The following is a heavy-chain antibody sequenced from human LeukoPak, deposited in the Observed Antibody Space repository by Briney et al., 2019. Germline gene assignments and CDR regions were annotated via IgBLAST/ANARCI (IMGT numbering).Heavy chain of an antibody. V-gene: IGHV1-2*02. J-gene: IGHJ6*03. CDR2: INPNSGGT. Sequence: GASVKVSCKASGYTFTSYYMHWVRQAPGQGLEWMGWINPNSGGTNYAQKFQGRVTMTRDTSISTAYMELSRLRSDDTAVYYCARDYRIFGVVINYYYMDVWGKGTTVTVSS. CDR3: ARDYRIFGVVINYYYMDV. D-gene: IGHD3-3*01. CDR1: GYTFTSYY.